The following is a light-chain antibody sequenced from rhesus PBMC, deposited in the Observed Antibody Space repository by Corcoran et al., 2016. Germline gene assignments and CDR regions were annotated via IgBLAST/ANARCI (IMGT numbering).Light chain of an antibody. CDR2: AAS. CDR1: QNIYSN. CDR3: QHYYDNPYS. J-gene: IGKJ2*01. Sequence: DIQMTQSPSALSASVGDRVTISCRASQNIYSNLAWYQQKPGKAPKLLIYAASSLPTGIPSRFSGSGSGTELPLTISSRQPEDSAAYYCQHYYDNPYSFGQGTKVAIK. V-gene: IGKV1S12*01.